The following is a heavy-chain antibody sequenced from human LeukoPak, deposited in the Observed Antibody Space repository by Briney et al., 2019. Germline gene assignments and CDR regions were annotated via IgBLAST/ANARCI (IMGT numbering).Heavy chain of an antibody. CDR3: ARSGYSYGADAFDI. D-gene: IGHD5-18*01. CDR2: IYYSGST. J-gene: IGHJ3*02. CDR1: VDSITSSY. V-gene: IGHV4-59*01. Sequence: PSETLSLTCTVSVDSITSSYWSWIRQPPGKGLEWIGYIYYSGSTNYSPSLKSRVTISVDTSKNQFSLKLSSVTAADTAVYYCARSGYSYGADAFDIWGQGTMVTVSS.